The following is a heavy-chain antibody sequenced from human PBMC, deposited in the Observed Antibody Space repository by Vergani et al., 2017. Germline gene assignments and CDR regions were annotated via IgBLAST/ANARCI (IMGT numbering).Heavy chain of an antibody. CDR2: IYTSGST. D-gene: IGHD6-13*01. Sequence: QVQLQESGPGLVKPSQTLSLTCTVSGGSISSGSYYWSWIRQPAGKGLEWIGRIYTSGSTNYNPSRKSRVTISVDTSKNQFSLKLSSVTAADTAVYYCARVIAAAGTNYYYYMDVWGKGTTVTVSS. V-gene: IGHV4-61*02. J-gene: IGHJ6*03. CDR1: GGSISSGSYY. CDR3: ARVIAAAGTNYYYYMDV.